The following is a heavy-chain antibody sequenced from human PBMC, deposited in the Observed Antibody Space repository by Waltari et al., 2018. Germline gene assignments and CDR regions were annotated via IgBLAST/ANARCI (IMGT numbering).Heavy chain of an antibody. CDR1: GYTFTNYY. D-gene: IGHD3-10*01. J-gene: IGHJ4*02. Sequence: QVQLVQSGTEVERPGASVKISCKASGYTFTNYYMHWLRQAPGRGLEWLGIIDPKGGGTTYAQKFQGRLSLSRDTSTSVVYMRLDNLVSDDSATYFCARGRGRLGELLVAYWGQGTRVVVSS. CDR3: ARGRGRLGELLVAY. V-gene: IGHV1-46*01. CDR2: IDPKGGGT.